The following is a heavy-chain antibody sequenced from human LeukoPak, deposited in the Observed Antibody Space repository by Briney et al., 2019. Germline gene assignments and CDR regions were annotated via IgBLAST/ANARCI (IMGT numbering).Heavy chain of an antibody. CDR1: GGTFSSYA. V-gene: IGHV1-69*13. D-gene: IGHD5-18*01. CDR3: ARVVSYSYGPLDDYYYGMDV. J-gene: IGHJ6*02. Sequence: SVKVSCKASGGTFSSYAISWVRQAPGQGLEWMGGIIPIFGTANYAQKFQGRVTITADESTSTAYMELSSLRSEDTAVYYCARVVSYSYGPLDDYYYGMDVWGQGTTVTVSS. CDR2: IIPIFGTA.